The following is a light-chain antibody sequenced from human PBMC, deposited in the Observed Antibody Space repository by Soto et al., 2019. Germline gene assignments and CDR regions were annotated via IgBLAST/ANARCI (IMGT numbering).Light chain of an antibody. Sequence: QSVLTQPASVSGSPGQSITISCTGTRSDVGGYDYVSWYQHHPGKAPKLMIYEVSNRPSGVSNRFSGSKSGNTASLTISGLQAEDEADYYCRSYRSSSTLVFGGGTKLTVL. CDR2: EVS. J-gene: IGLJ3*02. V-gene: IGLV2-14*01. CDR3: RSYRSSSTLV. CDR1: RSDVGGYDY.